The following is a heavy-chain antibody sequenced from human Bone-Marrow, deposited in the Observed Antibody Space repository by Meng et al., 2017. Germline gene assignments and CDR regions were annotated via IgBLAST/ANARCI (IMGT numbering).Heavy chain of an antibody. J-gene: IGHJ6*02. CDR1: GFTFDLYG. CDR3: TKDLVPGGADV. CDR2: ILLDSGGI. V-gene: IGHV3-9*01. D-gene: IGHD4/OR15-4a*01. Sequence: SLKISCAASGFTFDLYGMHWVRQAPGKGLEWVSGILLDSGGIGYADSVKGRFTISRDSAKNSVYLQMNSLRHDGTALYYCTKDLVPGGADVWGQGTTVTVSS.